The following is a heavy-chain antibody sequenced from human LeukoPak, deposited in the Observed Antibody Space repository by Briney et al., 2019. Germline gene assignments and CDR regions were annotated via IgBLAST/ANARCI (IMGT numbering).Heavy chain of an antibody. D-gene: IGHD3-9*01. CDR1: GFTFSSYE. CDR3: AREYYDILVYYYYMDV. V-gene: IGHV3-48*03. CDR2: ISSSGSTI. Sequence: GGSLRLSCAASGFTFSSYEMNWVRQAPGKGLEWLSYISSSGSTIYYADSVKGRFTISRDNAKNSLYLQMNSLRAEDTAVYYCAREYYDILVYYYYMDVWGKGTTVTVSS. J-gene: IGHJ6*03.